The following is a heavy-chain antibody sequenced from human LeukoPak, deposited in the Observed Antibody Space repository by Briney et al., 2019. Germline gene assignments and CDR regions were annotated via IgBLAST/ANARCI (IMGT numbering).Heavy chain of an antibody. CDR3: ARTKWLQTMIGDFDY. CDR2: IKQDGSEK. Sequence: GGSLRLSCAASGFTFSSYWMSWVRQAPGKGLEWVANIKQDGSEKYYVDSVKGRFTISRDNAKNSLYLQMNSLRAEDTAVYYCARTKWLQTMIGDFDYWGQGTLVTVSS. D-gene: IGHD3-10*02. CDR1: GFTFSSYW. J-gene: IGHJ4*02. V-gene: IGHV3-7*01.